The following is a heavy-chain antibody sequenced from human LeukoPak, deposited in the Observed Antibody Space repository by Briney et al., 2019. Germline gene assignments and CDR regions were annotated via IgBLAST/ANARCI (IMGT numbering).Heavy chain of an antibody. V-gene: IGHV3-30*04. J-gene: IGHJ4*02. D-gene: IGHD3-10*01. CDR2: ISYDGGKK. Sequence: GGSLRLSCVGSGFTFRGHAMHWVRQAPGKGLEWVALISYDGGKKYHADSVKGRFTISRDNSKNTLYLQMNSLRAEDTAVYYCARGVRTYGYWGQGTLVTVSS. CDR1: GFTFRGHA. CDR3: ARGVRTYGY.